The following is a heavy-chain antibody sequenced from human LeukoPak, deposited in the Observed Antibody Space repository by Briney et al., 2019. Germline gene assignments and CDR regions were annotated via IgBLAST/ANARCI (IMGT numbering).Heavy chain of an antibody. Sequence: SQTLSLTCTVSGGSIISDSYYWSWIRQPAGKGLEWIGRIYTSGSTNYNPSLKSRVTISVDTSKNQFSLKLSSVTAADTAVYYCARGRGDYVTSNWFDPWGQGTLVTVSS. J-gene: IGHJ5*02. V-gene: IGHV4-61*02. D-gene: IGHD3-10*01. CDR1: GGSIISDSYY. CDR3: ARGRGDYVTSNWFDP. CDR2: IYTSGST.